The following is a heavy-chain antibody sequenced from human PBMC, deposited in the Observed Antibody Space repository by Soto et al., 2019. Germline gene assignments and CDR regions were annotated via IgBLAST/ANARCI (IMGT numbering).Heavy chain of an antibody. Sequence: EVQLVESGGGLVKPGESLRLSCAASGFNFNNAWLNWVRQAPGKGLEWVGRIRTNTEVGATDYAAPVKGRFTISRDDSINTLYLQMNSLKTEDTAVYYCTTDITVASSYGGRWGQGTLVTVSS. V-gene: IGHV3-15*07. CDR2: IRTNTEVGAT. D-gene: IGHD6-19*01. CDR1: GFNFNNAW. CDR3: TTDITVASSYGGR. J-gene: IGHJ4*02.